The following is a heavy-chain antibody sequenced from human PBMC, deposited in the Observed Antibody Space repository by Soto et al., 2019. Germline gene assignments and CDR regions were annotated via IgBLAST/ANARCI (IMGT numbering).Heavy chain of an antibody. CDR1: GGSFSGYY. CDR3: ARALDGCNKGRFVY. V-gene: IGHV4-34*01. CDR2: INHGGNT. D-gene: IGHD2-2*02. J-gene: IGHJ4*02. Sequence: SETLSLTCAVYGGSFSGYYWSWIRQTPGKGLEWIGEINHGGNTNYNPSLKSRVTISVDVSKNQFSLKLISVTAADTAVYYCARALDGCNKGRFVYWGQGTQVTVSS.